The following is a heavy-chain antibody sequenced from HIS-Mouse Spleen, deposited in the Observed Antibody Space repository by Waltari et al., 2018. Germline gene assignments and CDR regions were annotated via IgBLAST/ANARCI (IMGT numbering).Heavy chain of an antibody. CDR3: ASRYSSSSQFGY. J-gene: IGHJ4*02. D-gene: IGHD6-6*01. Sequence: QLQLQESGPGLVKPSETLSLTCTVSGGSISSSSYYWGWIRQPPGKGLEWIGSIYYSGRTYSNPALKSRVTISVDTSKNQFSLKLSSVTAADTAVYYCASRYSSSSQFGYWGQGTLVTVSS. CDR1: GGSISSSSYY. V-gene: IGHV4-39*07. CDR2: IYYSGRT.